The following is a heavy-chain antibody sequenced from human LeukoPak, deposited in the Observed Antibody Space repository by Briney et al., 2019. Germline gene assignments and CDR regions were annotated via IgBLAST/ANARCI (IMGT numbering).Heavy chain of an antibody. J-gene: IGHJ4*02. V-gene: IGHV1-18*01. D-gene: IGHD5-12*01. Sequence: ASVKVSCKASGYTFTSYDINWVRQATGQGLEWMGWMNPNSGNTNYAQKLQGRVTMTTDTSTSTAYMELRSLRSDDTAVYYCARGGYDPRGEDYWGQGTLVTVSS. CDR3: ARGGYDPRGEDY. CDR1: GYTFTSYD. CDR2: MNPNSGNT.